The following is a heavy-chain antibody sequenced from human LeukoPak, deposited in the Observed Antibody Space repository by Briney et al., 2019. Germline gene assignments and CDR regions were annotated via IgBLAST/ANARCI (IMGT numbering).Heavy chain of an antibody. J-gene: IGHJ5*02. D-gene: IGHD2-2*01. Sequence: PSETLSLTCAVYGGSFSGYYWSWIRQPPGKGLEWIGEINHSGSTNYNPSLKSRVTISVDTSKNQFSLKLSSVTAADTAVYYCARASYLGYCSSTSCYIPNWFDPWGQGTLVTVSS. CDR3: ARASYLGYCSSTSCYIPNWFDP. V-gene: IGHV4-34*01. CDR1: GGSFSGYY. CDR2: INHSGST.